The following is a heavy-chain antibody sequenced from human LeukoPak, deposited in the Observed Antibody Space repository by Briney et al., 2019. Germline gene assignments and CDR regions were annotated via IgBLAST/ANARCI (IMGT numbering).Heavy chain of an antibody. CDR1: GGSISSYY. CDR2: IYYSGST. Sequence: PSETLSLTCTVSGGSISSYYWSWIRQPPGKGLEWIGYIYYSGSTNCNPSLESRVTISIDTSKNQFSLKLSSVTAADTAVYYCARESLLHYYYYMDAWGKGTTVTVSS. J-gene: IGHJ6*03. D-gene: IGHD2/OR15-2a*01. CDR3: ARESLLHYYYYMDA. V-gene: IGHV4-59*12.